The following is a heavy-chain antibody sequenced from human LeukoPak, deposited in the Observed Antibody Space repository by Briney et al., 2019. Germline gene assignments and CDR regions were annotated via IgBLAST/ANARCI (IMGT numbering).Heavy chain of an antibody. CDR1: GFTFSSYS. D-gene: IGHD6-13*01. V-gene: IGHV3-21*01. CDR3: ARKYSSSWYSSDY. Sequence: GGSLRLSCAASGFTFSSYSMSWVRQAPGKGLEWVSSITASSTSIYYPDSLKGRFTISRDNAKNSLYLQMNSLRAEDTAVYYCARKYSSSWYSSDYWGQGTLVTVSS. CDR2: ITASSTSI. J-gene: IGHJ4*02.